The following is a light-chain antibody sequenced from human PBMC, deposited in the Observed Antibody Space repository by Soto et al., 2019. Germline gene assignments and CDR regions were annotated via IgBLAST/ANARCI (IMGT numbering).Light chain of an antibody. CDR3: KQYYSTPVA. J-gene: IGKJ1*01. CDR2: WAS. CDR1: QSVLYSSNNKNY. Sequence: DIVMTQSPDSLAVSLGERATINCKSSQSVLYSSNNKNYLAWYQQKPGQPPKLLIYWASTRESVVPDRFSGSGSGTDFTLTISSLQAEDVAVYYCKQYYSTPVAFGQGTKVEIK. V-gene: IGKV4-1*01.